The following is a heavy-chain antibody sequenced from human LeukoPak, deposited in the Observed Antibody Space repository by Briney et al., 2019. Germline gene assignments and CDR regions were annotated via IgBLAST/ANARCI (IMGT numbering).Heavy chain of an antibody. CDR2: IYYSGST. D-gene: IGHD3-22*01. Sequence: SETLSLTCTVSGGSISTYDWSWIRQPPGKGLEWIGYIYYSGSTNYNPSLKSRVTISVDTSKNQFSLKLSSVTAADTAVYYCARVVPPYYYDSSGYFFDYWGQGTLVTVSS. V-gene: IGHV4-59*01. J-gene: IGHJ4*02. CDR3: ARVVPPYYYDSSGYFFDY. CDR1: GGSISTYD.